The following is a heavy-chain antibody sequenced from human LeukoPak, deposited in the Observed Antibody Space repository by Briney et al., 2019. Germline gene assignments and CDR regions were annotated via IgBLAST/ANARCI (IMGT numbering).Heavy chain of an antibody. V-gene: IGHV3-23*01. Sequence: GGSLRLSCAASGFTLGSYAMSWVRQAPGKGLEWVSAISGSGGSTYYADSVKGRFTISRDNSKNTVYLQVNSLRDEDTAVYYCARDLEAANTYYFDYWGQGTMVTASS. CDR3: ARDLEAANTYYFDY. CDR2: ISGSGGST. J-gene: IGHJ4*02. D-gene: IGHD6-13*01. CDR1: GFTLGSYA.